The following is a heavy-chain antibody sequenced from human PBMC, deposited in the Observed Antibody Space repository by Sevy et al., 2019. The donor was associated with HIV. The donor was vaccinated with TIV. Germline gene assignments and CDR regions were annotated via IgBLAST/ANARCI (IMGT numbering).Heavy chain of an antibody. CDR2: IHYSGST. CDR3: ARRYFYDSRGSTVFDY. CDR1: GVSISSFS. V-gene: IGHV4-59*13. D-gene: IGHD3-22*01. J-gene: IGHJ4*02. Sequence: SETLSLTCTVSGVSISSFSWSWIRQPPGKGLEWVGNIHYSGSTNYNPSLTSRVTISVDTSKNHFSLKLSFVTAADTAVYYCARRYFYDSRGSTVFDYWGQGTLVTVSS.